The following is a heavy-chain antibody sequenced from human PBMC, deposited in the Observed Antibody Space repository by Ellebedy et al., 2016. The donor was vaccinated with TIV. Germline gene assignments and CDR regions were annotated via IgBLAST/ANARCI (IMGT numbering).Heavy chain of an antibody. J-gene: IGHJ5*02. CDR1: GVSFRNYW. CDR2: IYQEGSDK. Sequence: GESLKISCAASGVSFRNYWMGWVRQAPGKGLEWVANIYQEGSDKYYVDPVKGRFTISRDNAKNSLYLQLNSLRVEDTAVYFCARRGSYGDYAVQVNNWFDRWGQGTLVTV. V-gene: IGHV3-7*01. CDR3: ARRGSYGDYAVQVNNWFDR. D-gene: IGHD4-17*01.